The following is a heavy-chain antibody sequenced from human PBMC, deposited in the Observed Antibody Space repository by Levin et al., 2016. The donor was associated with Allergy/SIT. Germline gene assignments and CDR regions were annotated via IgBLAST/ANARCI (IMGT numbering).Heavy chain of an antibody. D-gene: IGHD5-12*01. CDR1: GFTLSSYG. V-gene: IGHV3-23*01. CDR2: ISGSGGST. J-gene: IGHJ4*02. Sequence: GGSLRLSCAASGFTLSSYGMSWVRQAPGKGLEWVSVISGSGGSTNYADSVKGRFTISRDNSENTLYLQMNSLRAEDTAVYYCAKGVGGYSGYDYLDHWGQGTLVTVSS. CDR3: AKGVGGYSGYDYLDH.